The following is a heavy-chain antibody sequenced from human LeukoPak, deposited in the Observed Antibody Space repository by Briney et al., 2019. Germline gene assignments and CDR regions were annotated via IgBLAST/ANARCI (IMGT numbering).Heavy chain of an antibody. V-gene: IGHV4-34*01. Sequence: SETLSLTCAVYGGSFSGYYWSWIRQPPGKGLEWIGEINHSGSTNYNTSLKSRVTVSVDTSKNQFSLKLSSVPAADTAGYYCAKGVVVPAAPGNWFDPWGQGTLVTVSS. CDR2: INHSGST. CDR3: AKGVVVPAAPGNWFDP. J-gene: IGHJ5*02. D-gene: IGHD2-2*01. CDR1: GGSFSGYY.